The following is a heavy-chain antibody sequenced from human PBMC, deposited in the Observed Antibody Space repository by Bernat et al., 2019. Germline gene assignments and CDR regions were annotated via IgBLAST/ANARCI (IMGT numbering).Heavy chain of an antibody. J-gene: IGHJ6*02. V-gene: IGHV3-74*01. Sequence: EVQLVESGGGLVQPGGSLRLSCAASGFTFSSYWMRWVRQAPGKGLVWVSRINSDGSSTSYADSVKGRFTISRDNAKNTLYLQMNSLRAEDTAVYYCATAPGYCSGGSCYWYGMDVWGQGTTVTVSS. CDR1: GFTFSSYW. D-gene: IGHD2-15*01. CDR3: ATAPGYCSGGSCYWYGMDV. CDR2: INSDGSST.